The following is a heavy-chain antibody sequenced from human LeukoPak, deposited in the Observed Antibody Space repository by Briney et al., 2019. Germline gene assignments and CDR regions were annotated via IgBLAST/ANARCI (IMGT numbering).Heavy chain of an antibody. J-gene: IGHJ4*02. Sequence: PGGSLRLSCAASGFTFSSYAMSWVRQAPGKGLEWVSVISGSGGSTYYADSVKGRFTISRDNSKNTLYLQMNSLRAEDTALYYCARQADTAMLIWSFTDYWGQGTLVTVSS. CDR3: ARQADTAMLIWSFTDY. D-gene: IGHD5-18*01. CDR2: ISGSGGST. V-gene: IGHV3-23*01. CDR1: GFTFSSYA.